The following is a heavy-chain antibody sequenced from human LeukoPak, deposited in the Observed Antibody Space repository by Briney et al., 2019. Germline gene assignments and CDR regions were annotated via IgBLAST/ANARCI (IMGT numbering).Heavy chain of an antibody. CDR2: ISGSGGST. CDR1: GFTFSSYS. J-gene: IGHJ4*02. Sequence: PGGSLRLSCAASGFTFSSYSMNWVRQAPGKGLEWVSAISGSGGSTYYADSVKGRFTISRDNSKNTLYLQMNSLRAEDTAVYYCAKDGYGSGSYYGDYWGQGTLVTVSS. CDR3: AKDGYGSGSYYGDY. D-gene: IGHD3-10*01. V-gene: IGHV3-23*01.